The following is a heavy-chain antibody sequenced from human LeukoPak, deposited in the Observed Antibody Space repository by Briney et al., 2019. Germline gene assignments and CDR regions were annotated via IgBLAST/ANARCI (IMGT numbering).Heavy chain of an antibody. Sequence: GGSQRLSCAASGFTLSSYWMSWVRQAPGKGLEWVANINRDGSEKYYVDSVKGRFTISRDNAKNSLYLQMNSLRADDMAVYYCARDWGYDSGTYCVYWGQGTLVTVSS. D-gene: IGHD3-10*01. J-gene: IGHJ4*02. CDR3: ARDWGYDSGTYCVY. V-gene: IGHV3-7*01. CDR1: GFTLSSYW. CDR2: INRDGSEK.